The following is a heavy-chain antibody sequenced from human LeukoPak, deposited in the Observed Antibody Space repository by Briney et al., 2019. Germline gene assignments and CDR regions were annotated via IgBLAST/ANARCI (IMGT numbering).Heavy chain of an antibody. Sequence: GGSLRLSCAASGFTFSSYSMNWVRQAPGKGLEWVSSISSSSSYIYYADSVKGRFTISRDNAKNSLYLQMNSLRAEDTAVYYCAREGLYGGYYFDYWGQGTLVTVSS. CDR2: ISSSSSYI. CDR3: AREGLYGGYYFDY. D-gene: IGHD3-16*01. CDR1: GFTFSSYS. J-gene: IGHJ4*02. V-gene: IGHV3-21*01.